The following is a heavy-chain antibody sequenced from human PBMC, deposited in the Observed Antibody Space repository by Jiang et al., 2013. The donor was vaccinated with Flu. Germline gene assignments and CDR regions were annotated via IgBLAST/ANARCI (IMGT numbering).Heavy chain of an antibody. Sequence: VQSGSELKKPGASVRISCKASGYSFTTYSINWVRQAPGQGLEWMGWINPNTGSPVYAQAFTGRFVFSLDNSVSTAYLQITSLMPEDTAVYYCTRRSPTDFWGQGTLVTVSS. CDR2: INPNTGSP. J-gene: IGHJ4*02. V-gene: IGHV7-4-1*02. D-gene: IGHD3-16*02. CDR3: TRRSPTDF. CDR1: GYSFTTYS.